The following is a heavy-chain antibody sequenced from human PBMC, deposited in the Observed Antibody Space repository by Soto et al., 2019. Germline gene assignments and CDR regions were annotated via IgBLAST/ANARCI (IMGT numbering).Heavy chain of an antibody. CDR2: IGTAGDT. CDR3: ARGPIVGATHPFDY. V-gene: IGHV3-13*01. J-gene: IGHJ4*02. Sequence: PGGSLRLSCAASGFTFSSYDMHWVRQATGKGLEWVSAIGTAGDTYYPGSVKGRFTISRENAKNSLYLQMNSLRAGDTAVYYCARGPIVGATHPFDYWGQGTLVTVSS. D-gene: IGHD1-26*01. CDR1: GFTFSSYD.